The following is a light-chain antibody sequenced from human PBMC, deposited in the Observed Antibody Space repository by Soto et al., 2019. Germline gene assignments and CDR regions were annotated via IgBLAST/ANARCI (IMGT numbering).Light chain of an antibody. CDR3: QQSYSTPFT. J-gene: IGKJ3*01. V-gene: IGKV1-39*01. Sequence: DIQMTQSPSSLSASVGDRVTITCRASQSISSYLNWYQQKPGKAPKLIIYAASSLQSWVPSRFSESGSGTYFTLTISSLQPEDFATYYCQQSYSTPFTVGPVTKVEI. CDR2: AAS. CDR1: QSISSY.